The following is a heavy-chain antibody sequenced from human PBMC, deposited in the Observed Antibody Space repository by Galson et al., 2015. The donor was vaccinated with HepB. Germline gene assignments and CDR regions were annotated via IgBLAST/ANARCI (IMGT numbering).Heavy chain of an antibody. CDR1: GFTFSSYW. CDR2: INSDGSST. D-gene: IGHD6-13*01. CDR3: ARRIAAAGYDY. J-gene: IGHJ4*02. V-gene: IGHV3-74*01. Sequence: SLRLSCAASGFTFSSYWMHWVRQAPGKGLVWVSRINSDGSSTSYADSVKGRFTISRDNAKNTLYLQMNSLRAEDTAVYYCARRIAAAGYDYWGQGTLVTVSS.